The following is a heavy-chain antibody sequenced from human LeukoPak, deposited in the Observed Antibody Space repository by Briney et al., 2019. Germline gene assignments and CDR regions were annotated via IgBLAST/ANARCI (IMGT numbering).Heavy chain of an antibody. CDR2: IYYSGST. J-gene: IGHJ4*02. D-gene: IGHD6-13*01. CDR3: ARRAAAGSGIPFYFDF. Sequence: SETQSLTCSVSGGSLTFYYWTWIRQPPGKGLETIGYIYYSGSTNYSPSLSSRVTISLDTSKNHFALKLTSVTAADTAMYYCARRAAAGSGIPFYFDFWGQGALVAVSS. CDR1: GGSLTFYY. V-gene: IGHV4-59*01.